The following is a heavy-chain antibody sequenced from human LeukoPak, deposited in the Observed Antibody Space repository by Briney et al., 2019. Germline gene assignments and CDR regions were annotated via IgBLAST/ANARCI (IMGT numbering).Heavy chain of an antibody. CDR2: ISAYNGNT. V-gene: IGHV1-18*01. CDR1: GYTFTIYG. Sequence: ASVKVSCKASGYTFTIYGISWVRQAPGQGLEWMGWISAYNGNTNYAQKLQGRVTMTTDTSTSTAYMELRSLRSDDTAVYYCARGGDSSSWYYYYGMDVWGQWTTVTVSS. J-gene: IGHJ6*02. D-gene: IGHD6-13*01. CDR3: ARGGDSSSWYYYYGMDV.